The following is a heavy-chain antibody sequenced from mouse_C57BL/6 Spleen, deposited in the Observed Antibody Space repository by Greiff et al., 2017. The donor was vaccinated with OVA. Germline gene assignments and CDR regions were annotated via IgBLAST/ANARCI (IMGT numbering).Heavy chain of an antibody. CDR3: ARRIPDGYFDY. CDR2: ISYDGSN. J-gene: IGHJ2*01. Sequence: EVKLQESGPGLVKPSQSLSLTCSVTGYSITSGYYWNWIRQFPGNKLEWMGYISYDGSNNYNPSLKNRISITRDTSKNQFFLKLNSVTTEDTATYYCARRIPDGYFDYWGQGTTLTVSS. CDR1: GYSITSGYY. V-gene: IGHV3-6*01. D-gene: IGHD2-3*01.